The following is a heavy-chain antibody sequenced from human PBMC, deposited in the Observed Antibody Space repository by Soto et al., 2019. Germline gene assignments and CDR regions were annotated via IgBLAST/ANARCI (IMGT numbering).Heavy chain of an antibody. CDR2: ISSSSSYI. J-gene: IGHJ3*02. CDR1: GFTFSSYS. Sequence: GGSLRLSCAASGFTFSSYSMNWVRQAPGKGLEWVSSISSSSSYIYYADSVKGRFTISRDNAKNSLYLQMNSLRAEDTAVYYCARDGDIVAWAFDIWGQGTMVTVSS. D-gene: IGHD5-12*01. CDR3: ARDGDIVAWAFDI. V-gene: IGHV3-21*01.